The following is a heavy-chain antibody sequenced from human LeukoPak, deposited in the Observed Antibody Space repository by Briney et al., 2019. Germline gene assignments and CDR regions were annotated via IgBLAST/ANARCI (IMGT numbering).Heavy chain of an antibody. V-gene: IGHV4-61*09. J-gene: IGHJ6*04. CDR2: FYSSTRT. CDR1: GDSLTSGSRY. Sequence: SETLSLTCTASGDSLTSGSRYWSWIRQPAGKGLEWIGHFYSSTRTTYNPSLESRVTISGDTAKNQFSLKLDSVTAADTAVYFCARCMSELDYGDYAYYYHMAVWGKGTTVTVSS. CDR3: ARCMSELDYGDYAYYYHMAV. D-gene: IGHD4-17*01.